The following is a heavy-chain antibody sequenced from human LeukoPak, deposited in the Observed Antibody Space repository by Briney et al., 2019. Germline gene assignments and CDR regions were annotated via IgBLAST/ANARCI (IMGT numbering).Heavy chain of an antibody. J-gene: IGHJ4*02. CDR2: INQSGST. Sequence: SETLSLTCTVSGGSISSSSYYWGWIRQPPGKGLEWIGEINQSGSTTYNPSLKSRVTISVDTSKNQFSLKLSSVTAADTAVYYCARENTLVRGVINPLDYWGQGTLVTVSP. CDR3: ARENTLVRGVINPLDY. V-gene: IGHV4-39*07. D-gene: IGHD3-10*01. CDR1: GGSISSSSYY.